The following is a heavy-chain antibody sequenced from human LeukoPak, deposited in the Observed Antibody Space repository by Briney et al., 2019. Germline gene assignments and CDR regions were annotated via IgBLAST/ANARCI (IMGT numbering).Heavy chain of an antibody. CDR1: GFTFSSYG. D-gene: IGHD1-26*01. J-gene: IGHJ6*02. CDR3: AKPVSGSYLRYYYYYGMDV. Sequence: GGSLRLSCAASGFTFSSYGMHWVRQAPGKGLEWVAVISYDGSNKYYADSVKGRFTISRDNSKNTLCLQMNSLRAEDTAVYYCAKPVSGSYLRYYYYYGMDVWGQGTTVTVSS. V-gene: IGHV3-30*18. CDR2: ISYDGSNK.